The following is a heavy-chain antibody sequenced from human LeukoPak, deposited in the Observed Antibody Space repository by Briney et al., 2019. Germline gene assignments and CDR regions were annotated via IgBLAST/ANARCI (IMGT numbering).Heavy chain of an antibody. J-gene: IGHJ3*02. CDR2: SAGGDLT. CDR3: AKSLFTSAAGSGRASDI. D-gene: IGHD3-10*01. CDR1: GFIFKDFP. Sequence: GGSLRLSCAVSGFIFKDFPMTWVRQAPGKGLEWLSGSAGGDLTFHADSLKGRFTISRDNYKNTLYLQMDSLRAEDTAVYYCAKSLFTSAAGSGRASDIWGQGTMVTVSS. V-gene: IGHV3-23*01.